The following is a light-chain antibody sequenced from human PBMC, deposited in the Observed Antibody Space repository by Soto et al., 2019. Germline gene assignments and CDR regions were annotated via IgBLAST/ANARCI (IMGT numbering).Light chain of an antibody. CDR1: QSISSW. CDR2: DAS. V-gene: IGKV1-5*01. J-gene: IGKJ1*01. CDR3: QQYISYSWT. Sequence: DIQMTQSPSTLSASVGDRVTITCRASQSISSWLAWYQQKPGKAPKLLIYDASSLESGVPSRFSGSGSETEFTLTISSLPPDDFATYYCQQYISYSWTFGQGTKLEIK.